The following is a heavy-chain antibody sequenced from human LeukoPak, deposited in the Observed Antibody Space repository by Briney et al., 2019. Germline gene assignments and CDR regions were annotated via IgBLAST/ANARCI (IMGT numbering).Heavy chain of an antibody. V-gene: IGHV3-66*01. D-gene: IGHD3-10*01. CDR3: AKWFDAFDI. CDR1: GFTVSSNY. Sequence: GGSLRLSCAASGFTVSSNYMYWVRQAPGKGLEWVSVIYSGDSTYYADSVKGRFSISRDNSKNTVYLQMNSLRAEDTAVYYCAKWFDAFDIWGQGTMVTVSS. J-gene: IGHJ3*02. CDR2: IYSGDST.